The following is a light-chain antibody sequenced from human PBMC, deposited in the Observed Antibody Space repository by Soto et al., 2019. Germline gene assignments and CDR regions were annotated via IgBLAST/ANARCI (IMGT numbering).Light chain of an antibody. J-gene: IGKJ3*01. CDR2: NAS. V-gene: IGKV3-15*01. Sequence: EIVLTQSPVTLSLSPGERATLSCTASQSVNNNLAWYQQKPGHTPRLLIYNASIGATGTPARFSGSGSGPDFTLTISSLQSEDFAVNYCQQYNKWPLTFGPGTKVDIK. CDR1: QSVNNN. CDR3: QQYNKWPLT.